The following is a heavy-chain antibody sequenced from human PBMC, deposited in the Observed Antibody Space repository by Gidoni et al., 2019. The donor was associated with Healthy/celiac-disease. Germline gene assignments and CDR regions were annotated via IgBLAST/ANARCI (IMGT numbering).Heavy chain of an antibody. D-gene: IGHD4-17*01. Sequence: QVQLQESGPGLVKPSETLSLTCSVSGYSISSGYYWGWIRQPPGKGLEWIGSIYHSGSTYYNPSLKSRVTISVDTSKNQFSLKLSSVTAADTAVYYCASTDYGDYGGGYWGQGTLVTVSS. J-gene: IGHJ4*02. CDR1: GYSISSGYY. CDR3: ASTDYGDYGGGY. V-gene: IGHV4-38-2*01. CDR2: IYHSGST.